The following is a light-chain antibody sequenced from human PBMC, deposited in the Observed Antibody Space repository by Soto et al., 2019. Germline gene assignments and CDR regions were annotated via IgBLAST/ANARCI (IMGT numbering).Light chain of an antibody. Sequence: EIVLGQPPATLSLAPWEMWTLSFRACQSVSSYLAWYQQKPGQAPRLLIYDASNRATGIPARFSGTGSGTDFTLTINNLEPEDFAVYYCQVRTNWSIAFGRGTRLEI. CDR1: QSVSSY. J-gene: IGKJ5*01. CDR2: DAS. CDR3: QVRTNWSIA. V-gene: IGKV3-11*01.